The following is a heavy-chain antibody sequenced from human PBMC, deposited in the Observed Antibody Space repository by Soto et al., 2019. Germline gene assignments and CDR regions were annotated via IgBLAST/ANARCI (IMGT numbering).Heavy chain of an antibody. CDR1: GLTVGSSA. J-gene: IGHJ5*02. CDR2: LSGDGKAT. CDR3: ARMTRS. Sequence: EVRLLESGGGLVQPGGSLRLSCAASGLTVGSSAMTWVRQAPGKGLEWISSLSGDGKATYYADSVKGRFTISRDISKNTLVLQMDILRVEDTAIYFCARMTRSWGEGTRVTVSS. V-gene: IGHV3-23*01.